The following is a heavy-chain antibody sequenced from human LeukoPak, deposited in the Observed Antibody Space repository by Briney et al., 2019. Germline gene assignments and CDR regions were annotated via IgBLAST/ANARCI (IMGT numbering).Heavy chain of an antibody. CDR2: INHSGST. CDR1: GGSFSGYY. V-gene: IGHV4-34*01. Sequence: SETLSLTCAVYGGSFSGYYWSWIRQPPGKGLEWIGEINHSGSTNYNPSLKSRVTISVDTSKNQFSLKLSSVTVADTAVYYCARAGIAVSATPYFDYWGQGTLVTVSS. J-gene: IGHJ4*02. CDR3: ARAGIAVSATPYFDY. D-gene: IGHD6-19*01.